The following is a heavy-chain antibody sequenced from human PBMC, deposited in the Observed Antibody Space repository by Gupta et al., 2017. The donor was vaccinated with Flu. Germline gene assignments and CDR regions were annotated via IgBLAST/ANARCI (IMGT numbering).Heavy chain of an antibody. V-gene: IGHV3-23*01. CDR2: IRGSGTST. CDR1: GFTLGPFP. CDR3: ARGWDWFDP. Sequence: EVQLLESGGGLVKSGGSLRLSCPASGFTLGPFPMTWVRQSPGKGLEWVSAIRGSGTSTYYTDSVKGRAIISRDNSENTLFLQINTLRVEDTAFYYCARGWDWFDPWGQGTLVTVSS. J-gene: IGHJ5*02. D-gene: IGHD1-26*01.